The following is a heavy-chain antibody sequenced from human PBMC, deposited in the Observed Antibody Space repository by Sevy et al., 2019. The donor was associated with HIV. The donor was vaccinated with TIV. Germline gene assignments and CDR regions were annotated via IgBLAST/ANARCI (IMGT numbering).Heavy chain of an antibody. Sequence: GGSLRLSCAASTFSVTDNYMSWVRQAPGKGLEWDSTIYSGGSTFYADSVKGRFTISRDNSKNTLYLQMNSLRAEDTAVYYCKTDRYASGYYYYYYGLDVWGQGTTVTVSS. CDR3: KTDRYASGYYYYYYGLDV. CDR2: IYSGGST. V-gene: IGHV3-66*01. D-gene: IGHD3-16*01. J-gene: IGHJ6*02. CDR1: TFSVTDNY.